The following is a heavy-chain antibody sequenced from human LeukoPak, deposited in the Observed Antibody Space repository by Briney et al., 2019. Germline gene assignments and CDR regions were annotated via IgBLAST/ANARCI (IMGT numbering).Heavy chain of an antibody. D-gene: IGHD6-13*01. V-gene: IGHV4-59*01. Sequence: SETLSLTCTVSGGSISSYYWSWIRQPPGKGLEWIGYIYYSGSTNYNPSLKSRVTISVDTSKNQFSLKLSSVTAADTAVYYCARRGTAAGTKTYYFDYWGQGTVVTVSS. CDR1: GGSISSYY. CDR2: IYYSGST. J-gene: IGHJ4*02. CDR3: ARRGTAAGTKTYYFDY.